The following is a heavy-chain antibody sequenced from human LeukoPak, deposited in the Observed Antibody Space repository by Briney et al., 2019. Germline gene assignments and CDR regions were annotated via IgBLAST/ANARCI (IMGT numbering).Heavy chain of an antibody. Sequence: ASVTVSCKASGGTFSSYAISWVRQAPGQGLEWMGGIIPIFGTANYAQKFQGRVTITTDESTSTAYMELSSLRSEDTAVYYCARGGVGAYYFDYWGQGTLVTVSS. J-gene: IGHJ4*02. CDR2: IIPIFGTA. D-gene: IGHD1-26*01. V-gene: IGHV1-69*05. CDR1: GGTFSSYA. CDR3: ARGGVGAYYFDY.